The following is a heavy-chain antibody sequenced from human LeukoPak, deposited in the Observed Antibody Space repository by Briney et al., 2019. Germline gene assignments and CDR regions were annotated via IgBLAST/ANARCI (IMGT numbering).Heavy chain of an antibody. J-gene: IGHJ5*02. CDR3: ARDHYYDSSGT. Sequence: MASETLSLTCTVSGGSISSGSYYWSWIRQPAGKGLEWIGRIYTSGSTNYNPSLKSRVTISVDTSKNQFSLKLSSVTAADTAVYYCARDHYYDSSGTWGQGTLVTVSS. CDR2: IYTSGST. CDR1: GGSISSGSYY. V-gene: IGHV4-61*02. D-gene: IGHD3-22*01.